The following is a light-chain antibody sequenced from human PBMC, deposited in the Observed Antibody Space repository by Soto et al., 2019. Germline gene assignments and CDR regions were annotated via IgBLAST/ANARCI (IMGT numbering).Light chain of an antibody. CDR1: QSARSNF. CDR2: GAS. J-gene: IGKJ1*01. V-gene: IGKV3-11*01. Sequence: EIVLTQSPGTLSLSPGERATLSCRASQSARSNFLAWYQQKPGQAPRLLIYGASNRAAGIPARFSGSGSGTDFTLTITSLEPEDFAFYYCHQRQRWPRTFGQGTKADIK. CDR3: HQRQRWPRT.